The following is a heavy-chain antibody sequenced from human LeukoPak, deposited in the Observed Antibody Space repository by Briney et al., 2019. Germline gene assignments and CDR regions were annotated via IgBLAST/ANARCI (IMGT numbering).Heavy chain of an antibody. CDR1: GDSISPYY. Sequence: PSETLSLTCSVSGDSISPYYWSWIRQPPGKGLEWIGYIYYSGSTNYNPSLKSRVTISVDRSKKQFSLNLDSVTAADTAVYYCARHGCGADCYYSGTLDAFDIWGQGTMVTVSS. V-gene: IGHV4-59*08. J-gene: IGHJ3*02. D-gene: IGHD2-21*02. CDR3: ARHGCGADCYYSGTLDAFDI. CDR2: IYYSGST.